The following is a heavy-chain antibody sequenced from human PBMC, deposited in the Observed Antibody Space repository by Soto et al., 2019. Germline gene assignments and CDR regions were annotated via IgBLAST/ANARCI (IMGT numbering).Heavy chain of an antibody. CDR1: GYTFTSYA. CDR3: AREGGRIAVATDY. V-gene: IGHV1-3*01. J-gene: IGHJ4*02. Sequence: ASVKVSCTASGYTFTSYAMHWVRQAPGQRLEWMGWINAGNGNTKYSQKFQGRVTITRDTSASTAYMELSSLRSEDTAVYYCAREGGRIAVATDYWGLGTLVTVSS. CDR2: INAGNGNT. D-gene: IGHD6-19*01.